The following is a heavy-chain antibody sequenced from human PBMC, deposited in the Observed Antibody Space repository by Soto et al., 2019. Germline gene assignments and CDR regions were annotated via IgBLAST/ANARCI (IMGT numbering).Heavy chain of an antibody. Sequence: SATLSLTCTCSGISINSSGYYWCWILQPPGKGLEWIGSMFYGVSTYYNPSLKSRVTVSVDTSKNQFSLNLRSVTAADTAVYYCARLPSRHLVDYWGQGTLVTVSS. CDR2: MFYGVST. CDR3: ARLPSRHLVDY. J-gene: IGHJ4*02. CDR1: GISINSSGYY. D-gene: IGHD3-3*02. V-gene: IGHV4-39*01.